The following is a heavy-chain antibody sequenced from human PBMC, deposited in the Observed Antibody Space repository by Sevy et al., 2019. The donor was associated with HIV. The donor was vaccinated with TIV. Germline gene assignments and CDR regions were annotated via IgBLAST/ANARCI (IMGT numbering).Heavy chain of an antibody. Sequence: GGSLRLSCTSSGFTFSSSAMNWVRQAPGKGLEWVSTISDSDTKTYYAHSVKGRFTISRDNSKNTLYLQMNSLRAEDTAVYYCAKAIPPYYEIFGAHYHAFALWGQGTMVTVSS. D-gene: IGHD3-9*01. J-gene: IGHJ3*01. CDR3: AKAIPPYYEIFGAHYHAFAL. V-gene: IGHV3-23*01. CDR1: GFTFSSSA. CDR2: ISDSDTKT.